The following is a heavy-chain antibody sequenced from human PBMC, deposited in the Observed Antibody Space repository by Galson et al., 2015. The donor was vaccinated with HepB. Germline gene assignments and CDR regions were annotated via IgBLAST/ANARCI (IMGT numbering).Heavy chain of an antibody. D-gene: IGHD6-13*01. CDR1: GFTFSSYA. CDR3: AKDLFKQQLYRAEYFQH. CDR2: ISGSGGST. J-gene: IGHJ1*01. Sequence: SLRLSCAASGFTFSSYAMSWVRQAPGKGLEWVSAISGSGGSTYYADSVKGRFTISRDNSKNTLYLQMNSLRAEDTAVYYCAKDLFKQQLYRAEYFQHWGQGTLVTVSS. V-gene: IGHV3-23*01.